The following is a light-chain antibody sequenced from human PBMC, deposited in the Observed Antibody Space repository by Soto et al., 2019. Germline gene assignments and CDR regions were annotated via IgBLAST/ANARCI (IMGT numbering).Light chain of an antibody. Sequence: QSVLTQPPSASGTPGQRVTISCSGSNSNIGSNLVCWYQQLPGTAPKLLIYRNNQRPSGVPDRFSGSKSGTSASLAISGLRSEDEADYYCAAWDDSLSGSWVFGGGTKLTVL. V-gene: IGLV1-47*01. CDR2: RNN. CDR3: AAWDDSLSGSWV. J-gene: IGLJ3*02. CDR1: NSNIGSNL.